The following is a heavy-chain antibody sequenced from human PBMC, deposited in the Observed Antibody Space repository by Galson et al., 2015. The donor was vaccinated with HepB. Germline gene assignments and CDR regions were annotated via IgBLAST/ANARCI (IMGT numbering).Heavy chain of an antibody. V-gene: IGHV7-4-1*02. J-gene: IGHJ3*02. CDR1: GYTFTSYT. CDR3: ARHASYIDGATIDI. D-gene: IGHD1-26*01. Sequence: SVKVSCKASGYTFTSYTMNWVRQAPGQGLEWMGRINTNTGNPTYAQGFTGRFAFSLDNSVSTAYLQISSLKAEDTAVYYCARHASYIDGATIDIWGQGTMVTVSS. CDR2: INTNTGNP.